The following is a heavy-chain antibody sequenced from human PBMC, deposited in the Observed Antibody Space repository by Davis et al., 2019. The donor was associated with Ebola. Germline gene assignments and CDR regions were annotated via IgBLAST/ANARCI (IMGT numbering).Heavy chain of an antibody. V-gene: IGHV5-51*01. J-gene: IGHJ3*02. CDR2: IYTGDSDT. Sequence: GESLKISCKGSGYSFNSYLIGWVRQMPGKGLEWMGIIYTGDSDTRYSPSFRGQVTISADKSTKTAFLVWTGLKASDTAMYYCASLRRTITGMDDAFDIWGQGTMVTVSS. CDR1: GYSFNSYL. CDR3: ASLRRTITGMDDAFDI. D-gene: IGHD2-8*02.